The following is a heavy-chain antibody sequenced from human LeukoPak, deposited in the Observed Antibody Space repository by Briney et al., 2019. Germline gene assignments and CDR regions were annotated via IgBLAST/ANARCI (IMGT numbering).Heavy chain of an antibody. D-gene: IGHD4-11*01. Sequence: SETLSLTCAVYGGSFSGYYWSWIRQPPGKGLEWIGEINHSGSTNYNPSLKSRVTISVDTSKNQFSLKLNPVTAADTAVYYCAGTVTAIVYYYYYMDVWGKGTTVTVSS. CDR1: GGSFSGYY. CDR3: AGTVTAIVYYYYYMDV. CDR2: INHSGST. J-gene: IGHJ6*03. V-gene: IGHV4-34*01.